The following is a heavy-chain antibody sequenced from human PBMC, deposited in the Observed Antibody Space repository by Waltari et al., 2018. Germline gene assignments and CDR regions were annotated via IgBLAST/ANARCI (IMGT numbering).Heavy chain of an antibody. V-gene: IGHV4-39*07. CDR3: ARDQRRSAAGTSDGMDV. J-gene: IGHJ6*02. D-gene: IGHD6-13*01. Sequence: QLQLQESGPGLVKPSETLSLTCTVSGGSISSSSYYCGWIRQPPGKGLEWIGSIYYSGSTYYNPSLKSRVTISVDTSKNQFSLKLSSVTAADTAVYYCARDQRRSAAGTSDGMDVWGQGTTVTVSS. CDR1: GGSISSSSYY. CDR2: IYYSGST.